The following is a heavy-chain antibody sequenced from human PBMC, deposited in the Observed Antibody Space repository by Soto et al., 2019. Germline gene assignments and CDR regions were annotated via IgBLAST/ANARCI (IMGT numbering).Heavy chain of an antibody. CDR2: IYYSGST. V-gene: IGHV4-31*03. Sequence: SETLSLTCTVSGGSISSGGYYWSWIRQHPGKGLEWIGYIYYSGSTYYNPSLKSRVTISVDTSKNQFSLKLSSVTAADTVVYYCAREETPHYDFWSGYHPYYYYGMDVWGQGTTVTVSS. CDR1: GGSISSGGYY. J-gene: IGHJ6*02. CDR3: AREETPHYDFWSGYHPYYYYGMDV. D-gene: IGHD3-3*01.